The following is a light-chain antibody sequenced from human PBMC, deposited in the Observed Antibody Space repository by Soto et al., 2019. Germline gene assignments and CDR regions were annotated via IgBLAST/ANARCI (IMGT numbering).Light chain of an antibody. CDR2: KAS. J-gene: IGKJ5*01. CDR1: QSISSW. CDR3: QQYHTFSIA. V-gene: IGKV1-5*03. Sequence: DIQLTQSPSPLSASVGDRVTITCRASQSISSWLAWYQQKTGKAPKLLIYKASSLESGVPSRFSGSGSGTDFTLTISGLQPDDFATYYCQQYHTFSIALGQGTRLEIK.